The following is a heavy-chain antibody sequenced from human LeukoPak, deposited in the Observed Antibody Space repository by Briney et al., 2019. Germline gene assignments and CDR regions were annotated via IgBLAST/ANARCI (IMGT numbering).Heavy chain of an antibody. CDR1: GLTFSSYG. D-gene: IGHD6-19*01. CDR2: IWYDGSNK. CDR3: ARDAPYSSGWEYGYFDY. Sequence: GGSLRLSCAASGLTFSSYGMHWVRQAPGKGLEGVAVIWYDGSNKYYADSVKGRFTISRDNSKNTLYLQMNSLRAEDTAVYYCARDAPYSSGWEYGYFDYWGQGTLVTVSS. J-gene: IGHJ4*02. V-gene: IGHV3-33*01.